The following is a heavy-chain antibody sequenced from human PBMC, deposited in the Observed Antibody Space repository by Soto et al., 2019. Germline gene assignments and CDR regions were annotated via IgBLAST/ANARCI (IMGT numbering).Heavy chain of an antibody. J-gene: IGHJ4*02. Sequence: GGSLRLSCAASGFTFSSYAMSWVRQAPGKGLEWVSAISGSGGSTYYADSVKGRFTISRDNSKNTLYLQMNSLRAEDTAVYYCAKDLIAVTLGDYFDYWGQGTLVTVSS. D-gene: IGHD6-19*01. CDR1: GFTFSSYA. V-gene: IGHV3-23*01. CDR2: ISGSGGST. CDR3: AKDLIAVTLGDYFDY.